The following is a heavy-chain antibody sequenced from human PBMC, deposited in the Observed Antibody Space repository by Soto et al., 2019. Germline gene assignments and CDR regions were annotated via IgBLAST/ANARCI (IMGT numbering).Heavy chain of an antibody. J-gene: IGHJ1*01. V-gene: IGHV4-31*03. CDR2: IYYSGST. Sequence: TLSLTCTVSGGSISSGGYYWSWIRQHPGKGLEWIGYIYYSGSTYYNPSLKSRVTISVDKSKNQFSMKLSSVTAADKAVYYCARAVNTDYGDYVYFQHWGQGTLVTVSS. CDR1: GGSISSGGYY. CDR3: ARAVNTDYGDYVYFQH. D-gene: IGHD4-17*01.